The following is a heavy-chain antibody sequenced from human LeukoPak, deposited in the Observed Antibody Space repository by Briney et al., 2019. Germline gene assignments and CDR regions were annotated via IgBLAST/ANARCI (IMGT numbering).Heavy chain of an antibody. J-gene: IGHJ4*02. Sequence: GGSLRLSCAASGFTFSSYDMHWVRQATGRGLEWVSGINTAGDTYYPGSVKGRFTISRENAKNSLYLQMNSLRAGDTAVYYCARGIPGGFDYWGQGTLVTVSS. CDR3: ARGIPGGFDY. D-gene: IGHD1-14*01. CDR1: GFTFSSYD. V-gene: IGHV3-13*01. CDR2: INTAGDT.